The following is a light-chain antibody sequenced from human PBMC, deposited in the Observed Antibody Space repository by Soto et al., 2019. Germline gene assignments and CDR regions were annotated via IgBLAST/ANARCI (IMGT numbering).Light chain of an antibody. CDR2: DAS. V-gene: IGKV1-5*01. CDR1: QSISSW. J-gene: IGKJ1*01. Sequence: DIQMTQSPPTLSASVGDRVTITFRASQSISSWLAWYQQKPGKAPKLLIYDASSLESGVPSRFSGSGSGTEFTLTISSLQPDDFATYYCQHYNSYSEAFGQGTKVDIK. CDR3: QHYNSYSEA.